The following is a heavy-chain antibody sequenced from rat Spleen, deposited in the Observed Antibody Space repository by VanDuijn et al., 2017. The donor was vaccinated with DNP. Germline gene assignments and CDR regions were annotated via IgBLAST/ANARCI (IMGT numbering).Heavy chain of an antibody. Sequence: EVQLVESGGGLVQPGRSLKLSCAASGFTFSDYYMAWVRQAPTKGLEWVASISYDGGSTYYRDSVKGRFTISRDNAKNTLYLQMNNLRSEDMATYYCVRWNSGHFDYWGQGVMVPVSS. CDR1: GFTFSDYY. CDR2: ISYDGGST. J-gene: IGHJ2*01. D-gene: IGHD4-3*01. V-gene: IGHV5-22*01. CDR3: VRWNSGHFDY.